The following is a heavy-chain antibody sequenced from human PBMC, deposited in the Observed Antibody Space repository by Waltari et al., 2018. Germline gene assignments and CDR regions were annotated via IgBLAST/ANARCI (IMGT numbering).Heavy chain of an antibody. J-gene: IGHJ3*02. CDR3: ATALGDRSSASRAFDI. V-gene: IGHV1-69-2*01. D-gene: IGHD3-10*01. CDR2: VDPEDGET. CDR1: GYTFTDYY. Sequence: EVQLLQSGTELKKPGTTVKISCQVSGYTFTDYYIHWVQQAPGKGPHWMGLVDPEDGETIYAEKFQGRVTRTADTSTDTAYMELSSLGSEDTAVYYCATALGDRSSASRAFDIWGLGTMITVSS.